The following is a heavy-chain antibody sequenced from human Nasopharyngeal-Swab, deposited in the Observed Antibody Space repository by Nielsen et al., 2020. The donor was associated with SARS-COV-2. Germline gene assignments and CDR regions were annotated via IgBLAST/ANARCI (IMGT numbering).Heavy chain of an antibody. Sequence: GGSLRLSCAASGFTFSSYAMHWVRQAPGKGLEWVAVISYDGSNKYYADSVKGRFTISRDNSKNTLYLQMNSLRAEDTAVYYCARGPYTVDYWGQGTLVTVSS. CDR3: ARGPYTVDY. J-gene: IGHJ4*02. CDR1: GFTFSSYA. CDR2: ISYDGSNK. V-gene: IGHV3-30-3*01. D-gene: IGHD4-11*01.